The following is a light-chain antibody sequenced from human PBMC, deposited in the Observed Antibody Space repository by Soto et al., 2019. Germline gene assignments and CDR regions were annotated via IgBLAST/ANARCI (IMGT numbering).Light chain of an antibody. J-gene: IGKJ1*01. Sequence: DLQMTQSPSSLSASLGDRVTIXXRASQSISSYLNWYQQKPGKAPYVLIYAASSLQSGVPSRFGGSGSGTEFTLTISSLQPDDVATYYCQQYTCLWTFGPGTKVDI. CDR3: QQYTCLWT. V-gene: IGKV1-39*01. CDR2: AAS. CDR1: QSISSY.